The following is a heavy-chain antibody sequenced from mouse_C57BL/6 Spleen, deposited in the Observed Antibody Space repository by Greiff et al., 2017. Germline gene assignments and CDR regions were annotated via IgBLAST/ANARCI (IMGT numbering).Heavy chain of an antibody. CDR2: IDPSDSYT. J-gene: IGHJ3*01. D-gene: IGHD2-4*01. Sequence: VQLQQPGAELVKPGASVKLSCKASGYTFTSYWMQWVKQRPGQGLEWIGEIDPSDSYTNYNQKFKGKATLTVDTSSSTAYMQLSSLTSEDSAVYYCARRDDYDAFAYWGQGTLVTVSA. CDR3: ARRDDYDAFAY. CDR1: GYTFTSYW. V-gene: IGHV1-50*01.